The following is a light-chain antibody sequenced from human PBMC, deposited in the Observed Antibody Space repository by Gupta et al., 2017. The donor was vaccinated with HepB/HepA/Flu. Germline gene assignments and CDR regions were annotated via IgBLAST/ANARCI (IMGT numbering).Light chain of an antibody. CDR1: QSVSNN. Sequence: EIVMTQSPATLSVSPGERATLSCRASQSVSNNLAWYQQIPGQAPRLIIFGASTRAPGLPASFSGSGSGTDFTLTISSLQSEDFAVYYCQHYNNLPLTFGGGTKVEIK. V-gene: IGKV3-15*01. CDR2: GAS. CDR3: QHYNNLPLT. J-gene: IGKJ4*01.